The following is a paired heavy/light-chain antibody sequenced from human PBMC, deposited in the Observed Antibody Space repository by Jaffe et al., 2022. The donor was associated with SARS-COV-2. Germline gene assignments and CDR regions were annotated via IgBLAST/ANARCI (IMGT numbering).Heavy chain of an antibody. CDR1: GFTFSSYA. CDR2: ISGSGVSL. D-gene: IGHD2-15*01. V-gene: IGHV3-23*04. CDR3: AKAYGRGGGTATTMDV. J-gene: IGHJ6*03. Sequence: EVHLVESGGGLVQPGGSLRLSCAASGFTFSSYAMSWVRQAPGKGLEWVSIISGSGVSLYYADSVKGRFTISRENSKKTLYLQMGSLRADDTAVYYCAKAYGRGGGTATTMDVWGNGTTVTVSS.
Light chain of an antibody. Sequence: EIVLTQSPGTLSLSPGERATLSCRASQSVSSNYLAWYQQKPGQSPRLLIYGASNRASDIPDRFSGSGSGTDFTLTISRLEPEDFAVYYCQQYDNSPGTFGQGTKVEIK. CDR1: QSVSSNY. J-gene: IGKJ1*01. CDR3: QQYDNSPGT. V-gene: IGKV3-20*01. CDR2: GAS.